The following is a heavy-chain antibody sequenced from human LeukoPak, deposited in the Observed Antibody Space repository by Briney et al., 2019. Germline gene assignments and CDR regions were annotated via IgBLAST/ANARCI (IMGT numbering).Heavy chain of an antibody. CDR3: ARETGVSYFDY. V-gene: IGHV4-30-2*01. Sequence: SETLSLTCAVSGGSISSGGYSWSWIRQPPGKGLEWIGYIYRSGSTYYNPSLKSRVTISVDRSKNQFSLKLSSVTAADTAVYYCARETGVSYFDYWGQGTLVTVSS. J-gene: IGHJ4*02. CDR2: IYRSGST. D-gene: IGHD3-9*01. CDR1: GGSISSGGYS.